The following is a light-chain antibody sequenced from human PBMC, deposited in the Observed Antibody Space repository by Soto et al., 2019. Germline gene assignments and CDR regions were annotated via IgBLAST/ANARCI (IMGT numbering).Light chain of an antibody. V-gene: IGKV3-20*01. CDR3: QQYGSSLLT. CDR1: QSVSSSY. CDR2: GAS. J-gene: IGKJ5*01. Sequence: EIVLTQSPGTLSWSAGERATLSCRASQSVSSSYLAWYQQKHGQAPRLLIYGASSRATGIPDRFSGSGSGTDFTLTISRLEPEDFAVYYCQQYGSSLLTFGQGTRLEIK.